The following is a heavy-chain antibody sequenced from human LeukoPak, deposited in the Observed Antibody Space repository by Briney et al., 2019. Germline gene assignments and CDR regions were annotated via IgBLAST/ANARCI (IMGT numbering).Heavy chain of an antibody. CDR2: INHRGST. Sequence: SETLSLTCAVYGESFSGYYWSWIRQPPGKGREWIGGINHRGSTNYNPSLKSRVTISVDTSKNQFSLKLSSVTAADTAVYYCARRPRRGSTIFGVVPRCGHFDPWGQGTLVTVSS. CDR1: GESFSGYY. J-gene: IGHJ5*02. V-gene: IGHV4-34*01. D-gene: IGHD3-3*01. CDR3: ARRPRRGSTIFGVVPRCGHFDP.